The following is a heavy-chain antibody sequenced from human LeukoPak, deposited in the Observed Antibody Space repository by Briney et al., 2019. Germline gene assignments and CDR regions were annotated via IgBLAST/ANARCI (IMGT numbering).Heavy chain of an antibody. CDR3: ARGHSSSWYLYYYYYGMDV. Sequence: PSETLSLTCTVSGGSISSYYWSWIRQPPGKGLEWIGYIYYSGSTNYNPSLKSRVTISVDTSKNQFSLKLSSVTAADTAVYYCARGHSSSWYLYYYYYGMDVWGQGTTVTVSS. J-gene: IGHJ6*02. D-gene: IGHD6-13*01. CDR1: GGSISSYY. CDR2: IYYSGST. V-gene: IGHV4-59*01.